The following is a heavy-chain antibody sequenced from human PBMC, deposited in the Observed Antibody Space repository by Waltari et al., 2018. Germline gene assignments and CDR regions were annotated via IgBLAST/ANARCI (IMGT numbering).Heavy chain of an antibody. J-gene: IGHJ4*02. D-gene: IGHD5-12*01. CDR3: ARIDGAYDSGEIRF. CDR2: ISVGSGYI. Sequence: EVRLVESGGGLVKPGGSLRLSCAASGFSFSTYGLSWVRQAPGQGLEWVSLISVGSGYIHYADSVKGRFTISRDNVKNSIFLDMTSLRVDDTAAYYCARIDGAYDSGEIRFWGQGTLVTVSP. CDR1: GFSFSTYG. V-gene: IGHV3-21*06.